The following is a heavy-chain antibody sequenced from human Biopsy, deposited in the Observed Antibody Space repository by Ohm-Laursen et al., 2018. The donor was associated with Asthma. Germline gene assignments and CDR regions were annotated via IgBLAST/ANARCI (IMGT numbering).Heavy chain of an antibody. D-gene: IGHD4-17*01. CDR3: AKGHGDYVFPYFQH. CDR1: GFTFSSYP. V-gene: IGHV3-21*01. J-gene: IGHJ1*01. Sequence: SLRLSCAASGFTFSSYPMNWVRQAPGKGLEWLSYINSSSIIYYADSVKGRFTISRDNAKNSLYLQMNSLRAEDTAVYYCAKGHGDYVFPYFQHWGQGTLVTVSS. CDR2: INSSSII.